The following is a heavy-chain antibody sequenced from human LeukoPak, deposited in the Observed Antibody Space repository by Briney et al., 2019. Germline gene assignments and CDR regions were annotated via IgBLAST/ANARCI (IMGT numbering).Heavy chain of an antibody. CDR2: IIPIVGTA. Sequence: SVKDSCKASGGTFSRYAISWVRQAPGQELEWMGGIIPIVGTANYAQKFQGRVTTTTHESTSTTYRELSSLRSEDTAVYYCARVSIVATTGYYYYYYMDVWGKGTTVTVSS. CDR3: ARVSIVATTGYYYYYYMDV. CDR1: GGTFSRYA. V-gene: IGHV1-69*05. J-gene: IGHJ6*03. D-gene: IGHD5-12*01.